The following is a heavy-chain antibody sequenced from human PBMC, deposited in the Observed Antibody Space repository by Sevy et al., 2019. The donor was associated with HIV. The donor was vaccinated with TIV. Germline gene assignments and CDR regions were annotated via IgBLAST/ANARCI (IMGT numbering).Heavy chain of an antibody. CDR3: ARTPPFDAFDL. V-gene: IGHV4-39*01. Sequence: SETLSLTCTVSGGSVSSSSHYWGWIRQPPGKGLEWIGSIYYGGSTHFNPSLRSRVTIFVDTSKNQVSLKLSFVTAADTAVYFCARTPPFDAFDLWGQGTVVTVSS. CDR2: IYYGGST. CDR1: GGSVSSSSHY. J-gene: IGHJ3*01.